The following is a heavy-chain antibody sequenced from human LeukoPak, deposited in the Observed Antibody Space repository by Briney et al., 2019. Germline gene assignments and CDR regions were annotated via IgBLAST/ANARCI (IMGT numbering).Heavy chain of an antibody. V-gene: IGHV4-59*08. D-gene: IGHD5-24*01. CDR1: GGSISSYY. J-gene: IGHJ3*02. CDR2: IYYSGST. Sequence: PSETLSLTCTVSGGSISSYYWSWIRQPPGKGLEWIGYIYYSGSTKYYPSLKSRVTISVDTSKPPFSLKLSSVTAADTAVYYCARSRAGDNFDAFEIWGQGTMVTVSS. CDR3: ARSRAGDNFDAFEI.